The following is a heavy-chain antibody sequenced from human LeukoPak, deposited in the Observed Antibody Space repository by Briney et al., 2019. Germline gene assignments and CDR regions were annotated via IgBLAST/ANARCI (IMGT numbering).Heavy chain of an antibody. CDR2: ISYDGSNK. D-gene: IGHD4-23*01. Sequence: HPGGSLRLSCAASGFTFSSYAMHWVRQAPGKGLEWVAVISYDGSNKYYADSVKGRFTISRDNSKNTLYLQMNSLRAEDTAVYYCARDAVVTPRAFDIWGQGTMVTVSS. CDR3: ARDAVVTPRAFDI. V-gene: IGHV3-30-3*01. J-gene: IGHJ3*02. CDR1: GFTFSSYA.